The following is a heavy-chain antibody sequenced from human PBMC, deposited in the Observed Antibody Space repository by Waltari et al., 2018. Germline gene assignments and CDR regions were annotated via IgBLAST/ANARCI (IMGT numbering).Heavy chain of an antibody. Sequence: VQLVQSGAEVKTPGSSVTASCQASGGTSSSYAISWVRQAPGQGREWMGRISPILGTANYAQKCQGRVTITADKSTSTAYMELSSLRSEDTAVYYCARGAWYGYWGQGTLVTVSS. CDR3: ARGAWYGY. J-gene: IGHJ4*02. D-gene: IGHD6-13*01. CDR1: GGTSSSYA. V-gene: IGHV1-69*08. CDR2: ISPILGTA.